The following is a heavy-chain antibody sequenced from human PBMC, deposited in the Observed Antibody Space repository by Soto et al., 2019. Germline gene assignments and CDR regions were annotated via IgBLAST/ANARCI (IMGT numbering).Heavy chain of an antibody. CDR1: GYTFTSYY. CDR3: ARDLSRAVSGFGVVIIRDYYYYGMDV. D-gene: IGHD3-3*01. Sequence: GASVKVSCKTSGYTFTSYYMHWVRQAPGQGLEWMGIINPSGGSTSYAQKFQGRFTMTRDTSTSTVYMELSSLRSEDTAVYYCARDLSRAVSGFGVVIIRDYYYYGMDVWGQGTTVTVSS. CDR2: INPSGGST. J-gene: IGHJ6*02. V-gene: IGHV1-46*01.